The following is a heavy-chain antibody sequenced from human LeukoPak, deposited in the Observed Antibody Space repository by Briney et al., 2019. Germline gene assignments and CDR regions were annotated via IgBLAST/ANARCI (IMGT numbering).Heavy chain of an antibody. CDR2: INHSGST. Sequence: SETLSLTCAVYGGSFSGYYWSWIRQPPGKGLEWIGEINHSGSTNYNPSLKSRVTISVDTSKNQFSLKLSSVTAADTAVYYCARGVSFRTGYTGFDYGGREPWSPSPQ. CDR3: ARGVSFRTGYTGFDY. D-gene: IGHD3/OR15-3a*01. J-gene: IGHJ4*02. CDR1: GGSFSGYY. V-gene: IGHV4-34*01.